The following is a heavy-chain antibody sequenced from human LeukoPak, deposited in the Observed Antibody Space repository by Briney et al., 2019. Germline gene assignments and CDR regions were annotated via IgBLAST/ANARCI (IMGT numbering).Heavy chain of an antibody. CDR3: ARDLGTGGDALDI. J-gene: IGHJ3*02. D-gene: IGHD3-10*01. CDR1: GGSISSSHW. Sequence: SGTLSLTCAVSGGSISSSHWWSWVRQPPGKGLEWIGEIYHSGSTNYNPSLKSRVTISVDKSKNQFSLNLSSVTAADTAVYYCARDLGTGGDALDIWGQGTMVTVSS. CDR2: IYHSGST. V-gene: IGHV4-4*02.